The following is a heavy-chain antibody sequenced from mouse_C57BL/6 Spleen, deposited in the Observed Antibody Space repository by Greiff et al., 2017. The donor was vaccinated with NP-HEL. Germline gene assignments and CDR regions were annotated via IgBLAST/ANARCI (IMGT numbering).Heavy chain of an antibody. J-gene: IGHJ2*01. CDR3: ARDYGRASDY. CDR2: IDPNNGGT. D-gene: IGHD1-1*01. CDR1: GYTFTDYY. V-gene: IGHV1-26*01. Sequence: EVQLQQSGPELVKPGASVKISCKASGYTFTDYYMNWVKQSHGKSLEWIGDIDPNNGGTSYNQKFKGKATLTVDKSSSTAYMELRSLTSEDSAVYYCARDYGRASDYWGQGTTLTVSS.